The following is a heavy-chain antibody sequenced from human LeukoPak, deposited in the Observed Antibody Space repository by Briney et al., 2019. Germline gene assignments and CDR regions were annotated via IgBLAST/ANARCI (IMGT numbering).Heavy chain of an antibody. CDR2: IYHSGST. Sequence: SQTLSLTCAVSGGSISSGGYSWSWIRQPPGKGLEWIGYIYHSGSTYYNPSLKSRVTISVDRSKNQFSLKLSSVTAADTAVYYCARGRSPAARAFNYWGQGTLVTVSS. V-gene: IGHV4-30-2*01. D-gene: IGHD6-6*01. J-gene: IGHJ4*02. CDR3: ARGRSPAARAFNY. CDR1: GGSISSGGYS.